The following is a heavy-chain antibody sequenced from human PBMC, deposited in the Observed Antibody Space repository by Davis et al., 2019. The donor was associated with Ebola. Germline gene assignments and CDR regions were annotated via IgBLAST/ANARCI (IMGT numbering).Heavy chain of an antibody. D-gene: IGHD5-24*01. Sequence: AASVKVSCKASGYTFTSYDITWVRQATGQGLEWMGWMNPNSGNTGYAQKFQGRVTMTRNTSISTAYMELSSLRSDDTAVYYCARGPVEMATITSDYWGQGTLVTVSS. CDR2: MNPNSGNT. CDR1: GYTFTSYD. J-gene: IGHJ4*02. V-gene: IGHV1-8*01. CDR3: ARGPVEMATITSDY.